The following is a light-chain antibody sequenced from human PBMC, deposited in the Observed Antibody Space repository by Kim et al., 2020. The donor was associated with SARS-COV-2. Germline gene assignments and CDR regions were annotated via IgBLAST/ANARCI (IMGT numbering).Light chain of an antibody. J-gene: IGKJ1*01. CDR2: AAS. V-gene: IGKV1-27*01. CDR1: QGISNY. Sequence: SVGDRVTITCRASQGISNYLAWYQQKPGKVPKLLIYAASTLHSGVPSRFSGSGSGTDFTLTISSLQPEDVATYYCQKYNSAPPWTFGQGTKVDIK. CDR3: QKYNSAPPWT.